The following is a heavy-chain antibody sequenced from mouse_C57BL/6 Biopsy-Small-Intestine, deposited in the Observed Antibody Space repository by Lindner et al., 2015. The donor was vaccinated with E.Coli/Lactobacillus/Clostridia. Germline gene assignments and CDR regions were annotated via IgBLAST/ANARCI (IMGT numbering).Heavy chain of an antibody. CDR3: ARWGSDGSGTFPGDY. D-gene: IGHD2-3*01. CDR1: GDTFRNYA. V-gene: IGHV1S26*01. J-gene: IGHJ4*01. Sequence: SVKVSCKASGDTFRNYAFSWVRQAPGRGPEWMGQIIPIFGTPNYAQRFQGRVTFTADESTSTVYLELKSLRSEDTAIYYCARWGSDGSGTFPGDYWGQGTLVTVSS. CDR2: IIPIFGTP.